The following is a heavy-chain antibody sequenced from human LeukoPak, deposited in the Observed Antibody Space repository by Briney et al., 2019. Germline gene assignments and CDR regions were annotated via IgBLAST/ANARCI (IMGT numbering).Heavy chain of an antibody. CDR2: INHSGST. V-gene: IGHV4-34*01. CDR3: ARGTPPLTYYYDSSGYYYFDY. D-gene: IGHD3-22*01. CDR1: GGSFSGYY. Sequence: SETLSLTCAVYGGSFSGYYWGWIRQPPGKGLEWIGEINHSGSTNYNPSLKSRVTISVDTSKNQFSLKLSSVTAADTAVYYCARGTPPLTYYYDSSGYYYFDYWGQGTLVTVSS. J-gene: IGHJ4*02.